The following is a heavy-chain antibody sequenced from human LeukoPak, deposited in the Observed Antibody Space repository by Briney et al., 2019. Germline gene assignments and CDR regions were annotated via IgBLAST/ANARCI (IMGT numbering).Heavy chain of an antibody. V-gene: IGHV1-18*01. CDR1: GYTFTSYG. J-gene: IGHJ3*02. Sequence: EASVKVSCKASGYTFTSYGISWVRQAPGQGLEWMGWISVYNGNTNYAQKLQGRVTMTRDTSTSTVYMELSSLRSEDTAVYYCARVVPGGYYDYVWGSYRYTDQDAFDIWGQGTMVTVSS. D-gene: IGHD3-16*02. CDR2: ISVYNGNT. CDR3: ARVVPGGYYDYVWGSYRYTDQDAFDI.